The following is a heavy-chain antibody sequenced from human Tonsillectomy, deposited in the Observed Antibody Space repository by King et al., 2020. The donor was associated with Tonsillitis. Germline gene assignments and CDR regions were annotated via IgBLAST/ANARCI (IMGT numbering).Heavy chain of an antibody. V-gene: IGHV4-34*01. CDR1: GGSFSGYY. CDR3: ARVDIVVVPAALSYFDL. CDR2: INYRVST. J-gene: IGHJ2*01. D-gene: IGHD2-2*01. Sequence: VQLQQWGAGLLKPSETLSLTCAVYGGSFSGYYGSWIRQPPGKGLEWIGEINYRVSTNYNPSLKRRVTIPVDTSKKQFSLKLSSVTAADTAVYYCARVDIVVVPAALSYFDLWGRGTLVTVSS.